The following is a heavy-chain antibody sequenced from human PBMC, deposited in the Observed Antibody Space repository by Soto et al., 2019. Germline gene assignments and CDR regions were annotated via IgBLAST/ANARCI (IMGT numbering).Heavy chain of an antibody. Sequence: QVQLVQSGAEVKKPGSSVKVSCKASGGTFSSYAISWVRQAPGQGLEWMGGIIPIFGTANYAQKFQGRVTMTTDTSTSTAYMELRSLRSDDTAVYYCARDGDSSSSEDYYYYGMDVWGQGTTVTVSS. V-gene: IGHV1-69*06. CDR1: GGTFSSYA. J-gene: IGHJ6*02. CDR3: ARDGDSSSSEDYYYYGMDV. CDR2: IIPIFGTA. D-gene: IGHD6-6*01.